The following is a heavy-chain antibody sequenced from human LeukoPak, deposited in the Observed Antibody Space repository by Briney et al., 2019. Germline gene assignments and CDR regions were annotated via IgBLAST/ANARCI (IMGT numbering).Heavy chain of an antibody. CDR1: GFTFSSYA. V-gene: IGHV3-30*04. Sequence: GRSLRLSCAASGFTFSSYAMHWVRQAPGKGLEWVAVISYDGSDKYYADSVKGRFTISRDNSKNTLYLQMNSLRAEDTAVYYCARGPFDYWGQGTLVTVSS. J-gene: IGHJ4*02. CDR3: ARGPFDY. CDR2: ISYDGSDK.